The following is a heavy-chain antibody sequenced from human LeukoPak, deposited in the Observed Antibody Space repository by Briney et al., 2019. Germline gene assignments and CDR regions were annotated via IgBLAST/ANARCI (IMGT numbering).Heavy chain of an antibody. V-gene: IGHV4-34*01. Sequence: PSETLSLTCAVYGGSFSGYYWSWIRQPPGKGLEWIGYIYHSGSTYYNPSLKSRVTISVDRSKNQFSLKLSSVTAADTAVYYCARGAKDYYGSGSYWRDLRGQGNWFDPWGQGTLVTVSS. J-gene: IGHJ5*02. CDR2: IYHSGST. D-gene: IGHD3-10*01. CDR3: ARGAKDYYGSGSYWRDLRGQGNWFDP. CDR1: GGSFSGYY.